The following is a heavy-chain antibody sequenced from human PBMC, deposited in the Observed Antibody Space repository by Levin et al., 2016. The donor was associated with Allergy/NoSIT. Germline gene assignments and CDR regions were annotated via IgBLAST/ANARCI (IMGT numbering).Heavy chain of an antibody. V-gene: IGHV4-61*08. J-gene: IGHJ3*02. CDR2: IYYSGST. CDR3: ARQSVRYATRIADAFDI. D-gene: IGHD2-2*01. Sequence: SETLSLTCTVSGGSISSGGYYWSWIRQHPGKGLEWIGYIYYSGSTNYNPSLKSRVTISVDTSKNQFSLKLSSVTAADTAVYYCARQSVRYATRIADAFDIWGQGTMVTVSS. CDR1: GGSISSGGYY.